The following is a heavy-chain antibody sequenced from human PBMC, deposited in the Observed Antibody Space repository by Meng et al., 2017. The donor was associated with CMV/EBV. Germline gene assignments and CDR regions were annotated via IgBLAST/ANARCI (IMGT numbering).Heavy chain of an antibody. Sequence: GESLKISCAASGFTFSSYSMNWVRQAPGKGLEWVSYISSSGSTIYYADSVKGRFTISRDNAKNSLYLQMNSLRAEDTAVYYCARDGKVLRFLEWLLPFDYWGQGTLVTVSS. CDR3: ARDGKVLRFLEWLLPFDY. J-gene: IGHJ4*02. D-gene: IGHD3-3*01. CDR2: ISSSGSTI. CDR1: GFTFSSYS. V-gene: IGHV3-48*04.